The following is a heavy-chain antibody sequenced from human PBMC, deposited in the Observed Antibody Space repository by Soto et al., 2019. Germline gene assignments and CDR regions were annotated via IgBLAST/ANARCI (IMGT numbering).Heavy chain of an antibody. CDR3: ARIANVGTPDY. J-gene: IGHJ4*02. V-gene: IGHV4-38-2*01. D-gene: IGHD1-1*01. Sequence: SETLSLTCAVSGSSISSGYYWGWIRQPPGKGLEWIGSIYHSGSTYYNPSLKSRVTISVDTSKNQFSLKLSSVTAADTAVYYCARIANVGTPDYWGQGTLVTVSS. CDR2: IYHSGST. CDR1: GSSISSGYY.